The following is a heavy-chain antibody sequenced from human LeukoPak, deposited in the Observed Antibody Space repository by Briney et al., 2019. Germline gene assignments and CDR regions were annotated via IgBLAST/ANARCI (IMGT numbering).Heavy chain of an antibody. CDR1: GFTFSNAW. D-gene: IGHD5-18*01. CDR3: TTSGGYSYGSQGYYYYGMDV. J-gene: IGHJ6*02. V-gene: IGHV3-15*01. CDR2: IKSKTDGGTT. Sequence: TPGGSLRLSCAASGFTFSNAWMTWVPQAPGKGLEWVDHIKSKTDGGTTDYAAPVNGRFTISRDDSKNTLYLQMNSLKTDDTALYYCTTSGGYSYGSQGYYYYGMDVWGQGTTVTVSS.